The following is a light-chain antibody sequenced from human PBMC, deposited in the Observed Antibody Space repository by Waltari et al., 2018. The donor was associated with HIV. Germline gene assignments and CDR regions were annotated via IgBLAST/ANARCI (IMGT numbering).Light chain of an antibody. CDR1: SSDLRSGCH. V-gene: IGLV1-40*01. CDR3: QSFDSGLTAVV. CDR2: ANN. Sequence: QSVLTQPPSVYRAPGQWAVNSCTGSSSDLRSGCHATWYPQLPEAAPRPLIYANNKRPSGLPGRFSGSRSGTSASLAITGLQADDEADYYCQSFDSGLTAVVFGGGTKLTVL. J-gene: IGLJ2*01.